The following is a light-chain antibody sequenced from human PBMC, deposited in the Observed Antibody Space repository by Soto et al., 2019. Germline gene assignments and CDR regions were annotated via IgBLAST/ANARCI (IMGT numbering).Light chain of an antibody. Sequence: EILLTQSPGTLSLSAGERATLSCRASQSVSSNYLAWYQQKPGQAPRLLIYGPSTRATGIPDRFSGSGSGTDFTLTISRLEQEDSAVYYCQQYGSPPTWTFGQGTKVDIK. V-gene: IGKV3-20*01. CDR2: GPS. CDR3: QQYGSPPTWT. J-gene: IGKJ1*01. CDR1: QSVSSNY.